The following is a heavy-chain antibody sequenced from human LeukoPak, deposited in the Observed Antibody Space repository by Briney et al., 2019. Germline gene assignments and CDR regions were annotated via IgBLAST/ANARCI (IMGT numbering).Heavy chain of an antibody. D-gene: IGHD3-22*01. J-gene: IGHJ4*02. V-gene: IGHV3-66*01. Sequence: GGSLRLSCAASGFTVSSSYMNWDRQAPGKGLEWVSLIYSGGGTYYADSVKGRFTISRDNSKNTLYLQMNSLRAEDTAVYYCARNYYDSSAYYYFDYWGQGTLVTVSS. CDR2: IYSGGGT. CDR1: GFTVSSSY. CDR3: ARNYYDSSAYYYFDY.